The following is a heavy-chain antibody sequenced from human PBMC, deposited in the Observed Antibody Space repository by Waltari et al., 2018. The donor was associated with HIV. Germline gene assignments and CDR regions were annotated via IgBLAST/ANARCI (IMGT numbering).Heavy chain of an antibody. J-gene: IGHJ6*02. D-gene: IGHD2-15*01. CDR3: ASQEVVAAIGNYYYYGMDV. CDR2: ILPIFRTA. CDR1: GGTFSSYA. Sequence: QVQLVQSGAEVKKPGSSVKVSCKASGGTFSSYAISWVRQAPGQGLEWMGGILPIFRTANYAQKFQGRVTITADESTSTAYMELSSLRSEDTAVYYCASQEVVAAIGNYYYYGMDVWGQGTTVTVSS. V-gene: IGHV1-69*12.